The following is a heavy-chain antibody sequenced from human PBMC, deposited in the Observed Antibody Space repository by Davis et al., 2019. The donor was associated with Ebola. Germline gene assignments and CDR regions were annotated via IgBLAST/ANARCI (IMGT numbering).Heavy chain of an antibody. J-gene: IGHJ4*02. CDR3: ARSSFGVISYY. Sequence: PGGSLRLSCTVSGGSISSSSYYWGWIRQPPGKGLEWIGSIYYSGSTYYNPSLKSRVTISVDTSTNQFSLKLTSVTAADTAVYYCARSSFGVISYYWGQGTLVTVSS. V-gene: IGHV4-39*01. CDR1: GGSISSSSYY. D-gene: IGHD3-3*01. CDR2: IYYSGST.